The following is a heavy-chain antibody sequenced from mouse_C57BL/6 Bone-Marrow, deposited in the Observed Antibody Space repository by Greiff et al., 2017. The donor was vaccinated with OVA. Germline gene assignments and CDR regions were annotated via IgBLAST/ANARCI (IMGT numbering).Heavy chain of an antibody. CDR3: TRGYSNYYAMDY. CDR1: GYTFTDYE. CDR2: IDPETGGT. D-gene: IGHD2-5*01. V-gene: IGHV1-15*01. Sequence: QVQLKESGAELVRPGASVTLSCKASGYTFTDYEMHWVKQTPVHGLEWIGAIDPETGGTAYNQKFKGKAILTADKSSSPAYLALRSLTSEDSAVYDCTRGYSNYYAMDYWGQGTSVTVSA. J-gene: IGHJ4*01.